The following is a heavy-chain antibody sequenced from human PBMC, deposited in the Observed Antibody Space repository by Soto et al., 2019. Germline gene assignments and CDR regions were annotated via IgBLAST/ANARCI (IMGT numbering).Heavy chain of an antibody. V-gene: IGHV4-31*03. J-gene: IGHJ6*01. CDR1: GDSISRGGQF. D-gene: IGHD1-26*01. CDR3: PRDHRSPGAPGGMDA. Sequence: PSETLSLTCTVSGDSISRGGQFWSWMRQPPGKGLEWIGYIYYSGSTYYNPSLQSRLTISVDTSKNQFYLKLTSVTAADTSVYSCPRDHRSPGAPGGMDAWGQGTTVTLSS. CDR2: IYYSGST.